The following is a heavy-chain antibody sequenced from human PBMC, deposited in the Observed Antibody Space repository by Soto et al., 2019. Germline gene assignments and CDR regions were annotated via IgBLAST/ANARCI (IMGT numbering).Heavy chain of an antibody. CDR2: IYWDDDK. CDR3: ADSESKKGWGY. V-gene: IGHV2-5*02. J-gene: IGHJ4*02. D-gene: IGHD3-16*01. Sequence: SGPTLVHPTQTLTLTRTFSGFSLSTSGVGVGWIRQPPGKALEWLALIYWDDDKRYSPSKKSRLPITKVTSKRQVVLTMTNMDTVNTATYYCADSESKKGWGYWGQGTLVTVSS. CDR1: GFSLSTSGVG.